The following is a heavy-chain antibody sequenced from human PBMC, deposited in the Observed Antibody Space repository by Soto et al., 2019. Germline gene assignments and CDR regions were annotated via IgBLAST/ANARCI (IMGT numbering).Heavy chain of an antibody. CDR3: ARNGDCSSSRCNVGWFDP. D-gene: IGHD2-2*01. J-gene: IGHJ5*02. CDR2: IYHSGST. CDR1: GGSISSSSYY. Sequence: SETLSLTCTVSGGSISSSSYYWGWIRQPPGKGLEWIGYIYHSGSTHYNPSLNSRVTISVDKSKNDFSLKLTSVTAADTAVYYCARNGDCSSSRCNVGWFDPWGRGTLVTVSS. V-gene: IGHV4-39*07.